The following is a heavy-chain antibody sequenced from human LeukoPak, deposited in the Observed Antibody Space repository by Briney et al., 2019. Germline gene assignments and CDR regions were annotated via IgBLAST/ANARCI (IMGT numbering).Heavy chain of an antibody. CDR1: GGTFSSYA. CDR2: IIPIFGTA. Sequence: SVKVSCKASGGTFSSYAISWVRQAPGQGLEWMGGIIPIFGTANYAQKFQGRVTITADESTSTAYTELSSLRSEDTAVYYCARDVYSYGPRGYYYYYMDVWGKGTTVTVSS. D-gene: IGHD5-18*01. CDR3: ARDVYSYGPRGYYYYYMDV. J-gene: IGHJ6*03. V-gene: IGHV1-69*13.